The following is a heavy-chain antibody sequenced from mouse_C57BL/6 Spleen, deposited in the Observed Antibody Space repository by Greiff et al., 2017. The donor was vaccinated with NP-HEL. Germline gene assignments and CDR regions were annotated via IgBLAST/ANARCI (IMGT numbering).Heavy chain of an antibody. Sequence: EVMLVESGGGLVKPGGSLKLSCAASGFTFSDYGMHWVRQAPEKGLEWVAYISSGSSTIYYADTVKGRFTISRDNAKNTLFLQMTSLRSEDTAMYYCARPHDYGSYYFDYWGQGPTLTVSS. CDR3: ARPHDYGSYYFDY. D-gene: IGHD1-1*01. V-gene: IGHV5-17*01. CDR1: GFTFSDYG. J-gene: IGHJ2*01. CDR2: ISSGSSTI.